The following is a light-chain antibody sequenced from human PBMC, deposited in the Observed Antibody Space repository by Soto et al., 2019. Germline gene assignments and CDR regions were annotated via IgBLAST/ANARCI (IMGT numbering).Light chain of an antibody. V-gene: IGLV2-14*01. CDR3: SSFTRGNKLVV. CDR2: DVS. J-gene: IGLJ2*01. Sequence: QSALTQPASLSGSPGQSITVSCTGTGSDVGDSDYVSWYQQHPDKAPKLIIYDVSNRPSGVSYRFSGSKSGNTASLTISGLQSEAAADYYCSSFTRGNKLVVFGGWTKLTVL. CDR1: GSDVGDSDY.